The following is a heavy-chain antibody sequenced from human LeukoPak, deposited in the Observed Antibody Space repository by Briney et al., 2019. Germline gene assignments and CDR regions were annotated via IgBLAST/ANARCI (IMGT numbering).Heavy chain of an antibody. D-gene: IGHD4-17*01. CDR2: INHSGST. Sequence: SETLSLTCAVYGGSFSGYYWSWIRQPPGKGLEWIGEINHSGSTNYNPSLKSRVTISVDTSKNQFSLKLSSVTAADTAVYYCARGSRTTATTIWFDPWGQGTLVTVSS. J-gene: IGHJ5*02. CDR1: GGSFSGYY. V-gene: IGHV4-34*01. CDR3: ARGSRTTATTIWFDP.